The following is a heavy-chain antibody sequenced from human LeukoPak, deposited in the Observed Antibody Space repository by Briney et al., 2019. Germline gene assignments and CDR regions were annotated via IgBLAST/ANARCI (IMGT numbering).Heavy chain of an antibody. CDR3: ARLFGGVTTFDY. CDR2: INPDGSAE. Sequence: GGSLRLSCAASGFSISNYWMSWVRQGPGKGLGWVASINPDGSAERYVDSVKGRFTISRDNAKNSMYLQMNSLSAEDTALFYCARLFGGVTTFDYWGQGTLVTVSS. V-gene: IGHV3-7*01. J-gene: IGHJ4*02. CDR1: GFSISNYW. D-gene: IGHD4-17*01.